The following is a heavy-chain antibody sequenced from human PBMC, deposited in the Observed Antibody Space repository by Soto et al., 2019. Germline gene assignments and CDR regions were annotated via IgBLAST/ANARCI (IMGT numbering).Heavy chain of an antibody. CDR2: IYYSGST. J-gene: IGHJ4*02. D-gene: IGHD3-22*01. CDR3: ARAGGHYYDSSGYFDY. CDR1: GGSISSYY. Sequence: KASETLSLTCTVSGGSISSYYWSWIRQPPGKGLEWIGYIYYSGSTNYNPSLKSRVTISVDTSKNQFSLKLSSVTAADTDVYYCARAGGHYYDSSGYFDYWGQGTLVTAPQ. V-gene: IGHV4-59*01.